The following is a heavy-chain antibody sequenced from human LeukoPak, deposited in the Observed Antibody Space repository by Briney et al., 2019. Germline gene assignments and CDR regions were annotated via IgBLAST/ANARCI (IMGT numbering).Heavy chain of an antibody. Sequence: SETLSLTCTVSGGSISSYYWSWIRQPPGKGLEWIGYIYYSGSTNYNPSLKSRVTISVDTSKNQFSLKLSSVTAADTAVYYCARFDGSGWRDPLYYYYGMDVWGQGTTVTVSS. D-gene: IGHD6-19*01. CDR2: IYYSGST. CDR3: ARFDGSGWRDPLYYYYGMDV. V-gene: IGHV4-59*08. J-gene: IGHJ6*02. CDR1: GGSISSYY.